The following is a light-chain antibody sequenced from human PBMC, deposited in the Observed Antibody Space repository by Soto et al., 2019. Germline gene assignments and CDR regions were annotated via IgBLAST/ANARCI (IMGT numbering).Light chain of an antibody. CDR2: DAS. J-gene: IGKJ1*01. V-gene: IGKV3-11*01. CDR1: QTVTDSY. Sequence: ILLTQSPGTLSLSPWASPTLSFMASQTVTDSYLAWYQQRPGQAPRLLIYDASNRATGVPARFSGSGSGTDFTITISSLEPEDFAVYYCQQRSSWPPTFGQGTKVEIK. CDR3: QQRSSWPPT.